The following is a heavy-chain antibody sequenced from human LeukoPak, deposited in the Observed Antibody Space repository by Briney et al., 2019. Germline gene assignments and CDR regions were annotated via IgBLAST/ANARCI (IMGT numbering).Heavy chain of an antibody. CDR1: GGSFSGYY. CDR3: ARDLAVAGANYFDY. D-gene: IGHD6-19*01. V-gene: IGHV4-34*01. Sequence: SETLSLTCAVYGGSFSGYYWSWIRQPPGKGLEWIGEINHSGSTNYNPSLKSRVTISVDTSKNQFSLRLSSVTAADTAVYYCARDLAVAGANYFDYWGQGALVTVSS. CDR2: INHSGST. J-gene: IGHJ4*02.